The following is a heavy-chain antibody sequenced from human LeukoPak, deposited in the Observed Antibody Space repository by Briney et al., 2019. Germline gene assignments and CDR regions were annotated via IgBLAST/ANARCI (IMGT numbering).Heavy chain of an antibody. D-gene: IGHD5-18*01. CDR3: ASAVDTARYYFDY. V-gene: IGHV5-51*01. Sequence: GESLKISCKGSGYSFTSYWIGWVRQMPGKGLEWMGIIYPGDFGTRYSPSFQGQVTISADKSISTAYLQWSSLKASDTAMYYCASAVDTARYYFDYWGQGTLVTVSS. J-gene: IGHJ4*02. CDR2: IYPGDFGT. CDR1: GYSFTSYW.